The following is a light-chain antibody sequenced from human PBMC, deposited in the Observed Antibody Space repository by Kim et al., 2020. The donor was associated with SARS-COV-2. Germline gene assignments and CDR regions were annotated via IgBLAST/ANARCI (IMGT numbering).Light chain of an antibody. V-gene: IGKV3-20*01. J-gene: IGKJ1*01. CDR3: QQFRT. Sequence: TLSLSPGETATLSCRASQSVSSGDLAWYQQSPGQAPRLLIYGTSSRAIGIPDRFSGSGSGTDFTLTISRLEPEDFALYYCQQFRTFGQGTKVDIK. CDR2: GTS. CDR1: QSVSSGD.